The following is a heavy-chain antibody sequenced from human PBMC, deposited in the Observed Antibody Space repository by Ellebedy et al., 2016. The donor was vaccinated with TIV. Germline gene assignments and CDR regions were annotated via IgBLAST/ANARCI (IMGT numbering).Heavy chain of an antibody. CDR3: ARGDYDSSGYGLGY. CDR1: GGSISSYY. D-gene: IGHD3-22*01. CDR2: IYYSGST. Sequence: SETLSLTXTVSGGSISSYYWSWIRQPPGKGLEWIGYIYYSGSTNYNPSLKSRVTISVDTSKNQFSLKLSSVTAADTAVYYCARGDYDSSGYGLGYWGQGTLVTVSS. J-gene: IGHJ4*02. V-gene: IGHV4-59*12.